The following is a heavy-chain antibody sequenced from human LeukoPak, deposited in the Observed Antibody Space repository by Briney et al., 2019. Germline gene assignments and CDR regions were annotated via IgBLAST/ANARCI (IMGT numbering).Heavy chain of an antibody. Sequence: PGGSLRLSCAASGFTFSSYAMSWVRQAPGKGLEWVSAISGSGGSTYYADSVKGRFTISRDNSKNTLYLQMNSLRAEDTAVYYCAKDDSRAYGEMLYFQHWGQGTLVTVSS. D-gene: IGHD4-17*01. CDR2: ISGSGGST. J-gene: IGHJ1*01. CDR3: AKDDSRAYGEMLYFQH. CDR1: GFTFSSYA. V-gene: IGHV3-23*01.